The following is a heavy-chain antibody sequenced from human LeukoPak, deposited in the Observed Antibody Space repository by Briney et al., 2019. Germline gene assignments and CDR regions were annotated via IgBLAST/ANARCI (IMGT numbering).Heavy chain of an antibody. V-gene: IGHV3-15*01. Sequence: GGSLRLSCAASGFTFSNAWMSWVRQAPGKGLEWVGRIKSKTDGGTTDYAAPVRGRFTISRDDSKNTLYLQMNSLKTEDTAVYYCTSYSRELLFDAFDIWGQGTMVTVSS. D-gene: IGHD1-26*01. CDR2: IKSKTDGGTT. CDR3: TSYSRELLFDAFDI. J-gene: IGHJ3*02. CDR1: GFTFSNAW.